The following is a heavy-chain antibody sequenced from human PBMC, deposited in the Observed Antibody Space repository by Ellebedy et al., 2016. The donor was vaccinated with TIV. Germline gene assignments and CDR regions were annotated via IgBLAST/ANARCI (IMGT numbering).Heavy chain of an antibody. CDR1: GGFISNYY. Sequence: MPSEPLSLTCAVSGGFISNYYWTWIRQSPETGLEWIGYIYYSGSNGSNPSLNSRVTISVDTPKNQFSLQLNSVTAADTAVYYCARGAPFPYYFDSWGQGLLVTVSS. CDR2: IYYSGSN. V-gene: IGHV4-59*01. CDR3: ARGAPFPYYFDS. J-gene: IGHJ4*02.